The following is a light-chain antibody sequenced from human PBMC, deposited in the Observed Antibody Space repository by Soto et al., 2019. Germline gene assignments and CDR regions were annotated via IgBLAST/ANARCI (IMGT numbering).Light chain of an antibody. Sequence: DIQMTQSPSSLSASVGDRVTITCRASQAIYNYLAWYQQKPGQVPTLLISASSTLHSGVPYRFSGSGSGKDFTLTISSLQPEDVATYYCQKFSAVPTFGGGTKLEI. CDR2: ASS. J-gene: IGKJ4*01. CDR1: QAIYNY. V-gene: IGKV1-27*01. CDR3: QKFSAVPT.